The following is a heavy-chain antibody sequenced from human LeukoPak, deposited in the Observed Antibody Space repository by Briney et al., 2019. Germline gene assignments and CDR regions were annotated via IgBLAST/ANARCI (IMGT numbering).Heavy chain of an antibody. D-gene: IGHD3-10*01. CDR2: IRAKIHDGTT. J-gene: IGHJ4*02. CDR1: GFIFGDYN. V-gene: IGHV3-49*04. CDR3: SRGQKDPYGPEFDY. Sequence: PGGPLRLSCTTSGFIFGDYNMNWVRQAPGKGLEWVGYIRAKIHDGTTDFAASVKGRFTISRDDSKSIAYLQMTSLKSEDTAVYYCSRGQKDPYGPEFDYWGQGTLVTVSS.